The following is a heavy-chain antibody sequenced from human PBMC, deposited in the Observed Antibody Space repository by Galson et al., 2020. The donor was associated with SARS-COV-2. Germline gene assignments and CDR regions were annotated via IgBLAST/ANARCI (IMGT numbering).Heavy chain of an antibody. J-gene: IGHJ3*02. CDR2: INPNSGGT. CDR1: GYTFTGYY. Sequence: ASVKVSCKASGYTFTGYYMHWVRQAPGQGLEWMGWINPNSGGTNYAQKFQGRVTMTRDTSISTAYMELSRLRSDDTAVYYCARDRPFSYYDSSGYYYDAFDIWGQGTMVTVSS. V-gene: IGHV1-2*02. CDR3: ARDRPFSYYDSSGYYYDAFDI. D-gene: IGHD3-22*01.